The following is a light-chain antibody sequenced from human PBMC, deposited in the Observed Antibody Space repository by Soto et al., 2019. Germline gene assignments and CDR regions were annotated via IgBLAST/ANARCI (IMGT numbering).Light chain of an antibody. CDR2: GAS. CDR1: QTVNSN. V-gene: IGKV3-15*01. Sequence: EIVMTQSPATLSVSPGERATRSCRASQTVNSNLAWYQQKPGQAPRLLIYGASTRATGIPARFSGSGSGTEFTLTISSLQSEDFAVYYCQQYNNWPRTFGQGTKVDI. CDR3: QQYNNWPRT. J-gene: IGKJ1*01.